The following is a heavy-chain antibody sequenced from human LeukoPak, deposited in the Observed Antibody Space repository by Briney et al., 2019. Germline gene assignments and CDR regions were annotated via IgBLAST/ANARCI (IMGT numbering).Heavy chain of an antibody. CDR2: ISSSSSYI. D-gene: IGHD5-24*01. Sequence: GGSLRLSCAASGFTFSSYSMNWVRQAPGKGLEWVSSISSSSSYIYYADSVKGRFTISRDNARNSLYLQMNSLRADDTAVYYCARGERWLLPPTDYWGQGTLVTVSS. J-gene: IGHJ4*02. CDR3: ARGERWLLPPTDY. V-gene: IGHV3-21*01. CDR1: GFTFSSYS.